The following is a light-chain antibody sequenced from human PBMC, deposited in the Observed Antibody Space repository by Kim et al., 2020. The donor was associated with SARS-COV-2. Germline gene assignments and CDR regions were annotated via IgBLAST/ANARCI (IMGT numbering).Light chain of an antibody. CDR1: QSVSSN. Sequence: EIVMTRSPATLSVSQGERATLSCRASQSVSSNLAWYQQKPGQAPRLLIYGASTRATGIPARFSGSGSGTEFTLTISSLQSEDFAVYYCQQYNNWPPLTFGGGTKVDIK. CDR2: GAS. J-gene: IGKJ4*01. V-gene: IGKV3-15*01. CDR3: QQYNNWPPLT.